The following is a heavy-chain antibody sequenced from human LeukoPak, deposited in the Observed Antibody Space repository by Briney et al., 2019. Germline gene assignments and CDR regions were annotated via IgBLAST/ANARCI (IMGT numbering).Heavy chain of an antibody. CDR3: TRAVAGHPD. CDR2: INHSGYT. J-gene: IGHJ4*02. Sequence: SETLSLTCAVSGVPFSNYYWSWVRQSPRQGLEWIGEINHSGYTNYNPSLKSRVTMSIDTSKNQFSLMLTSVTAADAGVYYCTRAVAGHPDWGQGTLVTVSP. V-gene: IGHV4-34*01. CDR1: GVPFSNYY. D-gene: IGHD6-19*01.